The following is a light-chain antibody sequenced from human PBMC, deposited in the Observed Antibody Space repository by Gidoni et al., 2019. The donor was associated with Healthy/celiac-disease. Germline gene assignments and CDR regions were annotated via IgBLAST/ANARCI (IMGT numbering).Light chain of an antibody. CDR1: SRDVGGYNY. J-gene: IGLJ2*01. V-gene: IGLV2-14*01. CDR2: DVS. CDR3: SSYTSSSSVV. Sequence: QSALPQPASVSGSPGQSITISCTGTSRDVGGYNYVSWYQQHPGNAPKLMIYDVSNRPSGVSNRFSGSKSGNTASLTISGLQADDEADHYCSSYTSSSSVVFGGGTKLTVL.